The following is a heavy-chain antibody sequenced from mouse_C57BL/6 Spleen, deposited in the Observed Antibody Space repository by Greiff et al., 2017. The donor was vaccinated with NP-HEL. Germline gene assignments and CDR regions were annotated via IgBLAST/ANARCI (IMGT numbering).Heavy chain of an antibody. J-gene: IGHJ4*01. Sequence: EVHLVESGGDLVKPGGSLKLSCAASGFTFSSYGMSWVRQTPDKRLEWVATISSGGSYTYYPDSVKGRFTISRDNAKNTLYLQMSSLKSEDTAMYYCARLELGRGYAMDYWGQGTSVTVSS. CDR2: ISSGGSYT. CDR1: GFTFSSYG. V-gene: IGHV5-6*01. D-gene: IGHD4-1*01. CDR3: ARLELGRGYAMDY.